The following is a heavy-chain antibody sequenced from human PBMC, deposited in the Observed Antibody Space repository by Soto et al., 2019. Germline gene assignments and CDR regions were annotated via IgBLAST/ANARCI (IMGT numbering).Heavy chain of an antibody. CDR3: AREVVVAATGWLDP. J-gene: IGHJ5*02. Sequence: QVQLVQSWAEVKKPVASVTVSCKASGGTFSSYAISWVRHAPGQGLEWMGGIIPIFGTANYAQKFQGRVTITADESTSTAYMELSSLRSEDTAVYDCAREVVVAATGWLDPWGQGTLVTVAS. V-gene: IGHV1-69*12. CDR2: IIPIFGTA. D-gene: IGHD2-15*01. CDR1: GGTFSSYA.